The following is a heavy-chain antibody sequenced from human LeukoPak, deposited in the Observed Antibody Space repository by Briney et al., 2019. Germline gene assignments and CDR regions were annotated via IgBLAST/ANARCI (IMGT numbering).Heavy chain of an antibody. CDR1: GFTFSSYW. V-gene: IGHV3-74*01. J-gene: IGHJ6*02. Sequence: GGSLRLSCAASGFTFSSYWMHWVRHAPGKGLVWVSRISSDGSSTSYADSVKGRFTISRDNAKNTLYLQMNSLRAEDTAVYYCARTSSYGDLPSYGMDVWGQGTTVTVSS. CDR2: ISSDGSST. CDR3: ARTSSYGDLPSYGMDV. D-gene: IGHD4-17*01.